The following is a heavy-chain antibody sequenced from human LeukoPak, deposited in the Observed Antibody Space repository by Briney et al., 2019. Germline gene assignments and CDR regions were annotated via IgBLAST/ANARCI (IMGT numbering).Heavy chain of an antibody. D-gene: IGHD3-10*01. CDR1: GGSISSGDYY. CDR2: IYYSGST. Sequence: SETLSLTCTVSGGSISSGDYYWSWIRQPPGKGLEWIGYIYYSGSTYYNPSLKSRFTISVDTSKHQSSLKLSSVTAADTAVYYCARADYYYGSGSTSDYWGQGTLVTVSS. CDR3: ARADYYYGSGSTSDY. V-gene: IGHV4-30-4*08. J-gene: IGHJ4*02.